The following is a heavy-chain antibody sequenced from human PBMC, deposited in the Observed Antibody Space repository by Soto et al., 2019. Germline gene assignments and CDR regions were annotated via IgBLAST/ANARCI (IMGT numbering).Heavy chain of an antibody. J-gene: IGHJ6*02. Sequence: ASVKVSCKASGYTFTSYDINWVRQATGQGLEWMGWMNPNSGNTGYAQKFQGRVTMTRNTSISTDFMELSSLGSEDTAVYYCARALRDIVVVPAAIRRYYYYYGMDVWGQGTTVTVSS. D-gene: IGHD2-2*02. V-gene: IGHV1-8*01. CDR1: GYTFTSYD. CDR3: ARALRDIVVVPAAIRRYYYYYGMDV. CDR2: MNPNSGNT.